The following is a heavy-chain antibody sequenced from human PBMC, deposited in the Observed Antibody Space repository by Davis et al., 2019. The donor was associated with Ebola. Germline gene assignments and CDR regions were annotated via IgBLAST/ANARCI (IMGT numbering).Heavy chain of an antibody. J-gene: IGHJ5*02. Sequence: PGGSLRLSCAASGFTFSSYAMSWVRQAPGKGLEWVSAISGSGGSTYYADSVKGRFTISRDNAKNSLYLQMNSLRAEDTAVYYCAKDLTYYYDSSGRTDWFDPWGQGTLVTVSS. CDR2: ISGSGGST. D-gene: IGHD3-22*01. CDR1: GFTFSSYA. V-gene: IGHV3-23*01. CDR3: AKDLTYYYDSSGRTDWFDP.